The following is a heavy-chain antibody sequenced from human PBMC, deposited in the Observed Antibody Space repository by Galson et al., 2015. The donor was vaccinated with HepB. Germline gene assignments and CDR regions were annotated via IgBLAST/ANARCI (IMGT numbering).Heavy chain of an antibody. CDR2: IIPMYGIG. CDR3: ARAREEYTSSSGLSL. CDR1: GGTFSSYA. J-gene: IGHJ4*02. Sequence: SVKVSCKAPGGTFSSYAIFWVRQAPGQGLEWMGGIIPMYGIGNYAQKFQDRVTITADKSTSTAYMELSSLRSDDTAMYYCARAREEYTSSSGLSLWGQETLVTVSP. V-gene: IGHV1-69*10. D-gene: IGHD6-6*01.